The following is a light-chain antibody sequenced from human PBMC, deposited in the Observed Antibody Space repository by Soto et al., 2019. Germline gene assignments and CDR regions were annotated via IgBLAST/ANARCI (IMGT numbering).Light chain of an antibody. CDR3: SSYTSDNTLV. CDR2: DVT. Sequence: QSALTQPASVSGSPGQSITISCTGISSDVGGYNYVSWYQQHPGKAPKLMIYDVTNRPSGVSNRFSASKSGSTASLTISDLQAEDEADYYCSSYTSDNTLVFGTGTKLTVL. J-gene: IGLJ1*01. V-gene: IGLV2-14*03. CDR1: SSDVGGYNY.